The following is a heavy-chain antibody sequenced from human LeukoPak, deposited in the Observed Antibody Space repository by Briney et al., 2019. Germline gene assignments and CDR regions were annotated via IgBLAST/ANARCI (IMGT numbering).Heavy chain of an antibody. Sequence: GGSLRLSFAASGFTFSSYGMHWVRQAPGKGLEWVAVISYDGSNKYYADSVKGRFTISRDNSKDTLYLQMNSLRAEDTAVYYCAKVHSSSFPNWFDPWGQGTLVTVSS. J-gene: IGHJ5*02. CDR3: AKVHSSSFPNWFDP. CDR2: ISYDGSNK. D-gene: IGHD6-13*01. V-gene: IGHV3-30*18. CDR1: GFTFSSYG.